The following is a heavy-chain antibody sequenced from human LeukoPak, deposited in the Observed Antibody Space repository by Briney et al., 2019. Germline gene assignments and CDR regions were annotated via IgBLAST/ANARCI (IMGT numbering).Heavy chain of an antibody. V-gene: IGHV4-39*01. Sequence: PSETLSLTCTVSGGSISSNGYYWGWIRQPPGKGLDWIGSISYSGNTYYSTYYNPSLKSRATVSVDTSKNQFSLELSSVTAADTAVYYCARHGGRYNWSPSHWGQGTLVTVSS. CDR2: ISYSGNTYYST. CDR3: ARHGGRYNWSPSH. CDR1: GGSISSNGYY. D-gene: IGHD1-20*01. J-gene: IGHJ4*02.